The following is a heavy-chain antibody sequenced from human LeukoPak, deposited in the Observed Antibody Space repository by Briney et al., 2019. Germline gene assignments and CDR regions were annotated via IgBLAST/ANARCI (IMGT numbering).Heavy chain of an antibody. CDR2: IRYDGNNK. J-gene: IGHJ4*02. CDR3: AKDLHYGSADY. D-gene: IGHD3-10*01. CDR1: EFTFSSYG. V-gene: IGHV3-30*02. Sequence: GGSLRLSCAASEFTFSSYGMHWVRQAPGKGLEWVAFIRYDGNNKYYADSVKGRFTISRDNSKNTLYLQMNSLRTEDTAVYYCAKDLHYGSADYWGQGTLVTVSS.